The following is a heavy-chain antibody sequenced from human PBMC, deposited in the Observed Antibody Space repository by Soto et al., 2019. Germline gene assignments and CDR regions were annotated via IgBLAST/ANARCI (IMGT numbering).Heavy chain of an antibody. CDR1: GYTFTGYY. V-gene: IGHV1-2*04. J-gene: IGHJ6*02. CDR3: ARAEWLPEYYYCGMDL. CDR2: INPNSGGT. Sequence: ASVKVSCKASGYTFTGYYMHWVRQAPGQGLEWKGWINPNSGGTNYAQKFQGWVTMTRDTSISTAYMELSRLRSDDTAVYYCARAEWLPEYYYCGMDLWGQGTTDTVS. D-gene: IGHD3-3*01.